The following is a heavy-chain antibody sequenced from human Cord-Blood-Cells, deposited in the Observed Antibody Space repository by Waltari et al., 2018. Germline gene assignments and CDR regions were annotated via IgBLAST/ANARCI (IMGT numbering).Heavy chain of an antibody. D-gene: IGHD5-18*01. CDR1: GGSISSSSYY. CDR3: ARKYSYGLDY. V-gene: IGHV4-39*01. CDR2: NYYRGST. J-gene: IGHJ4*02. Sequence: QLQLQESGPGLVKPSETLSLTCTVSGGSISSSSYYWGWIRQPPGKGLEWIGSNYYRGSTYYNPTLKSRVTISVDTSKNQFSLKLRSVTAADTAVYYCARKYSYGLDYWGQGTLVTVSS.